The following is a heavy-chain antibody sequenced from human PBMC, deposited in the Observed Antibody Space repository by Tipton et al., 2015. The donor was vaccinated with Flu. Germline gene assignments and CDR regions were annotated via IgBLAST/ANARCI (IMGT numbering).Heavy chain of an antibody. CDR2: IYTSGST. D-gene: IGHD4-17*01. CDR3: ERDRTTLTTYWYFDL. CDR1: GGSISSYY. V-gene: IGHV4-4*07. J-gene: IGHJ2*01. Sequence: TLSLTCTVSGGSISSYYWSWIRQPAGKGLEWIGRIYTSGSTNYNPSLKSRVTLSVDTSKNQFSLKLSSVTAADTDVYYCERDRTTLTTYWYFDLWGRGTLVPVTS.